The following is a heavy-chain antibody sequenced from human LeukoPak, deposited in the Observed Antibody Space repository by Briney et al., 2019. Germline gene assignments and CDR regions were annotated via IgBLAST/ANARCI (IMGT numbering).Heavy chain of an antibody. J-gene: IGHJ6*03. V-gene: IGHV3-30*04. CDR2: ISYDGSNK. Sequence: GRSLRLSCAASGFTFSSYAMHWVRQAPGKGLEWVAVISYDGSNKYYADSVKGRFTISRDNSKNTLYLQMNSLRAEDTAVYYCARDNHYYMDVRGKGTTVTVSS. CDR1: GFTFSSYA. D-gene: IGHD1-14*01. CDR3: ARDNHYYMDV.